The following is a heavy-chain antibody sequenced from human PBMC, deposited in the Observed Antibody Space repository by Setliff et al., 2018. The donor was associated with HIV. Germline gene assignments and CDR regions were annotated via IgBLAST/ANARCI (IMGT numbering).Heavy chain of an antibody. CDR1: GGSISSYY. D-gene: IGHD3-10*01. V-gene: IGHV4-4*07. CDR2: IFSSGST. J-gene: IGHJ5*02. Sequence: SETLSLTCTVSGGSISSYYWSWIRQPAGKGLEWIGRIFSSGSTSYNSTLKSRVTMSVDTSKNHFSLKLSSVTAADTAVYYCARCPVLLWFGKISGVDWFDPWGQGTLVTVSS. CDR3: ARCPVLLWFGKISGVDWFDP.